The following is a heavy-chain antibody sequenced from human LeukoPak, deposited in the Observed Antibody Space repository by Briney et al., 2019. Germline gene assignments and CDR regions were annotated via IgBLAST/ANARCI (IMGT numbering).Heavy chain of an antibody. CDR2: MNPNSGNT. V-gene: IGHV1-8*01. J-gene: IGHJ4*02. CDR3: ARNSGLADY. Sequence: ASVKVSCKASGYTFSDYDISWVRQATRQGLEWMGCMNPNSGNTGYAEKFQGRVTMTRDTSTNTAYMELTSLTSEDTAVYYCARNSGLADYWGQGTLVTVAS. D-gene: IGHD5-12*01. CDR1: GYTFSDYD.